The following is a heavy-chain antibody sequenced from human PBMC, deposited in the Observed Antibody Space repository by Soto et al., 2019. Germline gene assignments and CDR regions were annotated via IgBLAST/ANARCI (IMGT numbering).Heavy chain of an antibody. CDR1: GASITGTSY. D-gene: IGHD2-8*02. Sequence: SETLSLTWTASGASITGTSYGSWIRQPAGNGMEGIWRFSLRGTTNHNPSLRRRVTMAAEVPTNQFSLWLTSVTAADTALYYCARGMTPPGAPAWYYFDSWGQGTLVTVSS. CDR3: ARGMTPPGAPAWYYFDS. V-gene: IGHV4-4*07. CDR2: FSLRGTT. J-gene: IGHJ4*02.